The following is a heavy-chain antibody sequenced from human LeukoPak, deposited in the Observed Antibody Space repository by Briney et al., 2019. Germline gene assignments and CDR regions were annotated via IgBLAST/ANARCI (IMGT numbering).Heavy chain of an antibody. Sequence: GGSLRLSCAASGFTFSSYAMSWVRQAPGKGLEWVSAISGSGGSTYYADSVKGRFTISRDSSKNTLYLQMNSLRAEDTAVYYCALPPYYYDSSVGDIWGQGTMVTVSS. D-gene: IGHD3-22*01. J-gene: IGHJ3*02. CDR3: ALPPYYYDSSVGDI. CDR2: ISGSGGST. V-gene: IGHV3-23*01. CDR1: GFTFSSYA.